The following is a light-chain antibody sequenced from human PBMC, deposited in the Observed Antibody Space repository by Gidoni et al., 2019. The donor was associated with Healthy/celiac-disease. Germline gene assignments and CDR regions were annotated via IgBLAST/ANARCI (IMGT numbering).Light chain of an antibody. CDR1: QSISSW. Sequence: DIQMTQHPSTLSASVGDRVTITCRASQSISSWLAWYQQKPGKAPKLLIYKASSLESGVPSRFSGSGSGAEFTLTISSLQPDDFATYYCQQYNSYSMYTFGQGTKLEIK. CDR3: QQYNSYSMYT. J-gene: IGKJ2*01. V-gene: IGKV1-5*03. CDR2: KAS.